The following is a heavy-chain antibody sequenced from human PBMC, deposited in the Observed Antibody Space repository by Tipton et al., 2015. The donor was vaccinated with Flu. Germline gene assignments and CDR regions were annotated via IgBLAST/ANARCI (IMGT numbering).Heavy chain of an antibody. V-gene: IGHV4-34*01. D-gene: IGHD1-26*01. J-gene: IGHJ4*02. CDR1: GGSFSGYY. CDR3: AANKGGGSYFDY. Sequence: TLSLTCAVYGGSFSGYYWTWIRQPPGKGLEWIGEINHSGATNHNPSLKSRVTISVDTSKNQFSLKVTSLTAADTAVYYCAANKGGGSYFDYWGQGILVTVSS. CDR2: INHSGAT.